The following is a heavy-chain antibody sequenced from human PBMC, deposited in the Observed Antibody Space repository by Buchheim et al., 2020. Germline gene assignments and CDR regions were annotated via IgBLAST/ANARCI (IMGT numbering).Heavy chain of an antibody. V-gene: IGHV3-48*03. D-gene: IGHD6-19*01. CDR1: GFTFNSYE. CDR2: ISSSGSTI. J-gene: IGHJ4*02. CDR3: ARVGSSGWYKTIDY. Sequence: EVQLEESGGGLVQPGGSLRLSCAASGFTFNSYEMNWVRQAPGKGLEWVSYISSSGSTIYYADSVKGRFTVSRDNVKNSLYLQMNSLRAEDTAVYYCARVGSSGWYKTIDYWGQGTL.